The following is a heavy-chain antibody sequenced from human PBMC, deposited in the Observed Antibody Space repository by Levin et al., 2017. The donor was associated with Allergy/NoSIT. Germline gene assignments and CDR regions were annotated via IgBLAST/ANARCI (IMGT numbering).Heavy chain of an antibody. V-gene: IGHV1-46*01. CDR3: ARDSGHYTVLTGYYGHFDL. CDR2: INPDSGTT. J-gene: IGHJ4*02. D-gene: IGHD3-9*01. Sequence: PGGSLRLSCKASGYTFTTRYIHWVRQAPGQGLEWMGLINPDSGTTGYALKFRGRVTMTRDTSTGTVYMEVKSLKSGETAVFFCARDSGHYTVLTGYYGHFDLWGQGTQVTVSS. CDR1: GYTFTTRY.